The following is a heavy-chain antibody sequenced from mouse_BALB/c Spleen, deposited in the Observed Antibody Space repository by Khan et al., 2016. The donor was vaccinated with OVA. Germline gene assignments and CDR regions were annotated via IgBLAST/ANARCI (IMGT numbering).Heavy chain of an antibody. D-gene: IGHD1-3*01. CDR2: IWAGGST. J-gene: IGHJ2*01. Sequence: VKLEESGPGLVAPSQSLSITCTVSGFSLTSYGVHWVRQPPGKGLEWLGVIWAGGSTNYNSALMSRLSISNDNSKSQVFLKMNSLQNDDTAMYYCARLEDIWGQGTTLTVSS. CDR3: ARLEDI. V-gene: IGHV2-9*02. CDR1: GFSLTSYG.